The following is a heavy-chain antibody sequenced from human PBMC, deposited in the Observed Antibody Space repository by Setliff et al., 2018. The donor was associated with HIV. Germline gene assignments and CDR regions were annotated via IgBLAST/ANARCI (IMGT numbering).Heavy chain of an antibody. CDR2: FYQSGNI. CDR1: GYSISSDYF. CDR3: ARGGRSWFQNFHGAFDV. D-gene: IGHD3-16*01. Sequence: SETLSLTCAVSGYSISSDYFWGWIRQSPGKGLEWIGSFYQSGNIYYNPSLKSRVTISVDTSKNQFSLRLTSVTAVDTAVYYCARGGRSWFQNFHGAFDVWGQGTMVTVSS. V-gene: IGHV4-38-2*01. J-gene: IGHJ3*01.